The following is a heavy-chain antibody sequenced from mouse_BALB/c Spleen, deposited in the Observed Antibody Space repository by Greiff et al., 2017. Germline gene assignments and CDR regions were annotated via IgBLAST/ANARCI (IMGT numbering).Heavy chain of an antibody. CDR3: ARSFWAYFDY. CDR1: GFTFSDYY. Sequence: VQLKESGGGLVKPGGSLKLSCAASGFTFSDYYTYWVRQTPEKRLEWVATISDGGSYTYYPDSVKGRFTISRDNAKNNLYLQMSSLKSEDTAMYYCARSFWAYFDYWGQGTTLTVSS. D-gene: IGHD4-1*01. J-gene: IGHJ2*01. V-gene: IGHV5-4*02. CDR2: ISDGGSYT.